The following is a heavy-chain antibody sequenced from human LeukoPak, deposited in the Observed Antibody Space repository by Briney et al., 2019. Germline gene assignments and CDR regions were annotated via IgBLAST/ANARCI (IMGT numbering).Heavy chain of an antibody. Sequence: SVKVSCKASGCTFSGYAISWVRQAPGQGLEWMGRIIPNLSIANYAQKFQGIVTITANKTTSTSYMELSRLRSEDTAVYYWARASELSAFDYWGQGTLVTVSS. CDR1: GCTFSGYA. D-gene: IGHD3-10*01. CDR2: IIPNLSIA. J-gene: IGHJ4*02. CDR3: ARASELSAFDY. V-gene: IGHV1-69*04.